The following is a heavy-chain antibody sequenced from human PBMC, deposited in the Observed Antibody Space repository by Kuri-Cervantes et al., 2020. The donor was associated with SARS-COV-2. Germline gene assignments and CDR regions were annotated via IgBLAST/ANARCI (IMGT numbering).Heavy chain of an antibody. CDR1: GFTFSSYG. J-gene: IGHJ6*02. CDR3: AKDSAAPPNSSSWHYYYYGMDV. V-gene: IGHV3-30*18. Sequence: GGSLRLSCVASGFTFSSYGMHWVRQAPGKGLEWVAVISYDGSNKYYADSVKGRFTISRDNSKNTLYLQMNSLRAEDTAVYYCAKDSAAPPNSSSWHYYYYGMDVWGQGTTVTVSS. D-gene: IGHD6-13*01. CDR2: ISYDGSNK.